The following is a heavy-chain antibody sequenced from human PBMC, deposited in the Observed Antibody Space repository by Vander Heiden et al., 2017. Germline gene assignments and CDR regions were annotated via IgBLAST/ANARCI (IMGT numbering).Heavy chain of an antibody. V-gene: IGHV3-23*01. CDR2: ISGSGGST. J-gene: IGHJ4*02. Sequence: EVQLLESGGGLVKPGGSFRLSFSSNAMRWVRQDPGKGLEWVSAISGSGGSTYYADSVKGRFTISRDNSKNTLYLQMNSLRAEDTAVYYCAKDEQIGKTRLTGWHDYWGQGTLVTVSS. D-gene: IGHD2-8*02. CDR3: AKDEQIGKTRLTGWHDY. CDR1: SSNA.